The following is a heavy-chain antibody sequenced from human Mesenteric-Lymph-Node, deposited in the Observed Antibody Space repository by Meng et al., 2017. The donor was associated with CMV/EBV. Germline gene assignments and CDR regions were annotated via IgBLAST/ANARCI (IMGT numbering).Heavy chain of an antibody. CDR2: INNSGST. CDR3: ARHQRWLKSEGGFNY. Sequence: HVQLQQWGGGVLKPSRTLSLPCAVYGGSLSGNYWSWIRQPPGKGLEWIGEINNSGSTNYNPSLKSRVTISVDTSKNQFSLKLSSVTAADTAVYYCARHQRWLKSEGGFNYWGQGTLVTVSS. D-gene: IGHD4-23*01. CDR1: GGSLSGNY. V-gene: IGHV4-34*01. J-gene: IGHJ4*02.